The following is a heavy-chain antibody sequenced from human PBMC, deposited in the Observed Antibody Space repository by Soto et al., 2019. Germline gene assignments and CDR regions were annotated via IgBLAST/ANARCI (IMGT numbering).Heavy chain of an antibody. CDR1: GYTFTSYA. Sequence: ASVKVSCKASGYTFTSYAIHWVRHAPGQRPEWMGWINAGNGDTKYSHNFQGRVTITRDTSASTAYMELSSLRSEDTAVYHCARGYCSSTSCQYYFDYWGHGTLVTVSS. V-gene: IGHV1-3*01. J-gene: IGHJ4*01. D-gene: IGHD2-2*01. CDR3: ARGYCSSTSCQYYFDY. CDR2: INAGNGDT.